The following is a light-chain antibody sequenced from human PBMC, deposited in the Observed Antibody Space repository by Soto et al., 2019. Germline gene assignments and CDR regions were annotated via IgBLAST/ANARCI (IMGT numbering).Light chain of an antibody. J-gene: IGKJ1*01. Sequence: ENVLTQSPATLSLSPGERATLSCRASQSVSNYLAWYQQRPGQAPRLLIYDASNRATGIPARFSGSGSGTDFTLTISRLEPEDFAVYYCQQYGSSGTFGQGTKVDIK. CDR3: QQYGSSGT. CDR2: DAS. CDR1: QSVSNY. V-gene: IGKV3-11*01.